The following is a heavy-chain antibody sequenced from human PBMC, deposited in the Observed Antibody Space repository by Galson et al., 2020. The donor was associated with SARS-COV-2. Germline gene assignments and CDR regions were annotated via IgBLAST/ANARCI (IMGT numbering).Heavy chain of an antibody. CDR2: FSWYSDSI. D-gene: IGHD3-22*01. J-gene: IGHJ3*02. CDR3: AAHQGVYDSSGYYLDI. CDR1: GITFDDYA. Sequence: SLKTSCPAPGITFDDYAMHWVRQAPGKGLEWVSGFSWYSDSIRYADSVKGRFTISRDNAKNSLYLQMNSLRAEDTALYYCAAHQGVYDSSGYYLDIGGQGTMVTVSS. V-gene: IGHV3-9*01.